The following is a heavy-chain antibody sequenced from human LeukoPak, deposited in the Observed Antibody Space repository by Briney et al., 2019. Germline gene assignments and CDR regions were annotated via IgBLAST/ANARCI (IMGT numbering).Heavy chain of an antibody. CDR2: ISSSGSTI. V-gene: IGHV3-11*01. CDR1: GFTVSSNY. CDR3: AKDGSGLYYYMDV. Sequence: GGSLRLSCAASGFTVSSNYMSWIRQAPGKGLEWVSYISSSGSTIYYADSVKGRFTISRDNAKNSLYLQMNSLRAEDTAVYYCAKDGSGLYYYMDVWGKGTTVTISS. D-gene: IGHD6-19*01. J-gene: IGHJ6*03.